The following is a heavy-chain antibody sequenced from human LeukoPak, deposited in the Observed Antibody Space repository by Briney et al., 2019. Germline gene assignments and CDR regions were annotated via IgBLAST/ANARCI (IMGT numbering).Heavy chain of an antibody. CDR2: IYTSGST. V-gene: IGHV4-39*07. Sequence: SETLSLTCTVSGGSISSSDYYWGWIRQSPGKGLEWIGRIYTSGSTNYNPSLKSRVTMSVDTSKNQFSLKLSSVTAADTAVYYCARGEMLYGTFDYWGQGTLVTVSS. CDR3: ARGEMLYGTFDY. CDR1: GGSISSSDYY. D-gene: IGHD2-8*01. J-gene: IGHJ4*02.